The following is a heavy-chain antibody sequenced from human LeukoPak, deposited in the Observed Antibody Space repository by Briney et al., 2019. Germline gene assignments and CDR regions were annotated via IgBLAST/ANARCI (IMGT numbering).Heavy chain of an antibody. D-gene: IGHD5-12*01. Sequence: GGSLRLSCAASGFTFTSYWMTWVRQAPGKGLEWVANINEDGGGRYYVDSVKGRFTISRDNAENSVHLQMNTLRAEDTAVYHCVRGSGGYDPLDFDSWGQGTLVTV. CDR2: INEDGGGR. V-gene: IGHV3-7*01. CDR3: VRGSGGYDPLDFDS. CDR1: GFTFTSYW. J-gene: IGHJ4*02.